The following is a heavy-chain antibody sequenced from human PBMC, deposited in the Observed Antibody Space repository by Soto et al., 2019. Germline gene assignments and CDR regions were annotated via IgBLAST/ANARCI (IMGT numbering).Heavy chain of an antibody. CDR1: GGSISSYY. J-gene: IGHJ3*02. V-gene: IGHV4-59*08. CDR3: AISTSWADAFDI. CDR2: IYYSGST. D-gene: IGHD2-2*01. Sequence: SETLSLTCTVSGGSISSYYWSWIRQPPGKGLEWIGYIYYSGSTNYNPSLKSRVTISVDTSKNQFSLKLSSVTAADTAVYYCAISTSWADAFDIWGQGTMVTVSS.